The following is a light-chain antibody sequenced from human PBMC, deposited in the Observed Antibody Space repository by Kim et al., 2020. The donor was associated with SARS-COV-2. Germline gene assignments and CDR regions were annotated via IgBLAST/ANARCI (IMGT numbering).Light chain of an antibody. CDR2: GAS. V-gene: IGKV3-15*01. CDR1: HSLSSN. Sequence: YPGERATLPCRASHSLSSNLAWYQQKPGLAPRLLIYGASTRATGIPARFSGSGSGTEFTLSISSLQSEDFAVYYCQQYNFRPPLTFGGGTKVDIK. J-gene: IGKJ4*01. CDR3: QQYNFRPPLT.